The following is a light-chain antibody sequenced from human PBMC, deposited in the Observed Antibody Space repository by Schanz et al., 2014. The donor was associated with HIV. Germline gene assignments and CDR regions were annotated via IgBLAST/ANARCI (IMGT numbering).Light chain of an antibody. Sequence: QSVLTQPPSVSGAPGQRVTISCTGSSSNIGAGYDVHWYQQLPTSAPKLLIYENTNRPSGVPDRFSGSTSGTSASLAITGLQTEDEADYFCSAYGGGKNLIFGGGTKLTVL. CDR2: ENT. J-gene: IGLJ2*01. CDR3: SAYGGGKNLI. CDR1: SSNIGAGYD. V-gene: IGLV1-40*01.